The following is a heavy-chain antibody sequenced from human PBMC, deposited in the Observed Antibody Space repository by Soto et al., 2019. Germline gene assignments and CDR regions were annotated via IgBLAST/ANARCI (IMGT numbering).Heavy chain of an antibody. CDR3: ARSLRGHPDAFAI. J-gene: IGHJ3*02. CDR2: IYHSGST. V-gene: IGHV4-4*02. Sequence: SETLSLTCAVSGGSISSSNWWSWVRQPPGKGLEWIGEIYHSGSTNYNPSLKSRVTISVDKSKNQFSLKLSSVTAADTAVYYCARSLRGHPDAFAIWGQGTMVTVSS. CDR1: GGSISSSNW. D-gene: IGHD2-15*01.